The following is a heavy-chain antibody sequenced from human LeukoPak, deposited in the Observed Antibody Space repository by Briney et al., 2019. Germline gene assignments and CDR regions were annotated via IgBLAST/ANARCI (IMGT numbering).Heavy chain of an antibody. Sequence: GGSLRLSCAASGFTFDDYAMHWVRQAPGKGLEWVSLISGDGGSTYYADSVKGRFTISRDNSKNMLYLQMNSLRAEDTAVYYCAKEPELGNWGQGTLVTVSS. CDR1: GFTFDDYA. CDR3: AKEPELGN. D-gene: IGHD3-16*01. CDR2: ISGDGGST. J-gene: IGHJ4*02. V-gene: IGHV3-43*02.